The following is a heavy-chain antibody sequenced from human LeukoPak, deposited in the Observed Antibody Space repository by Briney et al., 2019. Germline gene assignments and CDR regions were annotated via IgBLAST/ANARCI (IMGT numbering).Heavy chain of an antibody. D-gene: IGHD3-10*01. CDR1: GFTFSSYA. Sequence: PGASLRLSCAASGFTFSSYAMSWVRQAPGKGLEWVPLISGSGGSTDFADSVKGRFTISRDNSNNTVYLQMNSLRAEDTAVYYCAKSLGRAYGSGSSNSPFVYWGQGTLVTVSS. V-gene: IGHV3-23*01. CDR3: AKSLGRAYGSGSSNSPFVY. J-gene: IGHJ4*02. CDR2: ISGSGGST.